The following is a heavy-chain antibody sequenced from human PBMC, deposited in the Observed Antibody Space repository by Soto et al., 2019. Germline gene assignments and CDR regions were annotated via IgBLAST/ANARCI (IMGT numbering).Heavy chain of an antibody. V-gene: IGHV3-7*01. CDR1: GFTFSSYW. CDR2: IKQDGTEI. CDR3: ASYSGSYFPVGHDR. Sequence: GGSLRLSCVASGFTFSSYWMSWVRQAPGGGLEWVANIKQDGTEIHYVESVKGRFTIFRDNAKKSLYLQMNSLRAEDTAVYFCASYSGSYFPVGHDRWGQGTL. J-gene: IGHJ5*02. D-gene: IGHD1-26*01.